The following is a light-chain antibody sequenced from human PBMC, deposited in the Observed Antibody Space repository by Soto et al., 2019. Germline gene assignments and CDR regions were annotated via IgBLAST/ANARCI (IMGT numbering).Light chain of an antibody. CDR3: RSFAGSSTFVV. J-gene: IGLJ2*01. CDR2: EDS. V-gene: IGLV2-23*02. Sequence: QSVLTQPASVSGSPGQSITISCTGTSSDVGSYNLVSWYQQHPGKAPKLMIYEDSKRPSGVSNRFSGSKSGNTASLTISGLQAEDEADYYCRSFAGSSTFVVFGGGTKLTV. CDR1: SSDVGSYNL.